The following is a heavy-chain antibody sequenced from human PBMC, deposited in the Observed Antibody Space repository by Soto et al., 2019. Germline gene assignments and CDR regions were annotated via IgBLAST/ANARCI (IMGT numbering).Heavy chain of an antibody. CDR2: INAGNGNT. V-gene: IGHV1-3*01. CDR3: ARGPGGPDGPGDY. D-gene: IGHD2-15*01. J-gene: IGHJ4*02. CDR1: GFTFTSHA. Sequence: ASVKVSCKSSGFTFTSHAIHWVRQAPGQRLEWMGWINAGNGNTKYSQKFQGRVTITRDTSASTAYMELSSLRSEDTAVYYCARGPGGPDGPGDYWGQGTLVTVSS.